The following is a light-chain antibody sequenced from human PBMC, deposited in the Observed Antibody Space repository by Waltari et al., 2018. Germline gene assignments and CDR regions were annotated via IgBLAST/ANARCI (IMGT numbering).Light chain of an antibody. CDR2: GAS. V-gene: IGKV1-6*01. CDR3: LQDYGYPLT. Sequence: AIQMTQSPSSLSASVGDRVTITCRASEGGRGEFAWYQQKPGKVPKLLIYGASSLQSGVPSRFSGSGSGTDFTLTISSLQPEDFATYYCLQDYGYPLTFGGGTKVEVK. J-gene: IGKJ4*01. CDR1: EGGRGE.